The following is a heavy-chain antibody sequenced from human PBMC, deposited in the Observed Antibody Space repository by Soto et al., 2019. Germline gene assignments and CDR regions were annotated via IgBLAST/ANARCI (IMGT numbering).Heavy chain of an antibody. CDR2: IFWDKND. V-gene: IGHV2-5*02. Sequence: QITLKESGPSLVRPTETLTLTCTFSGFSLITGVGVGWVRQPPGKALEWLAVIFWDKNDYYRPSLQTRVTISQDTSEDQVVLTLTNMDPEDTATYFCTQIYGSVSWGWYFRTWGQGTLVTVSA. CDR1: GFSLITGVG. CDR3: TQIYGSVSWGWYFRT. J-gene: IGHJ5*02. D-gene: IGHD1-26*01.